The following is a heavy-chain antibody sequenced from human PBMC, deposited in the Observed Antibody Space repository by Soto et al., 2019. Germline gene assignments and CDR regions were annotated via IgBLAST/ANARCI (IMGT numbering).Heavy chain of an antibody. CDR3: ARDHGSSGGMDV. V-gene: IGHV3-11*06. CDR2: ISSSSSYT. CDR1: GFTFSDYY. J-gene: IGHJ6*02. Sequence: GGSLRLSCAASGFTFSDYYMSWIRQAPGKGLEWVSYISSSSSYTNYADSVKGRFTISRDNAKNSLYLQMNSLRAEDTAVYYCARDHGSSGGMDVWGQGTTVTVSS. D-gene: IGHD1-26*01.